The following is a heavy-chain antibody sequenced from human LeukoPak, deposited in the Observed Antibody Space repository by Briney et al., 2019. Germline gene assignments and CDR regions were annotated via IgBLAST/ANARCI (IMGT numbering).Heavy chain of an antibody. Sequence: GSLLLSCAASGFSFSNYWMHWVRQPPGKGLEWVANIKQDGSEKYYVDSVKGRFTISRDNAKNSLYLQMNSLRAEDTAVYYCARDEYSSGWYSNWGQGTLVTVSS. J-gene: IGHJ4*02. CDR1: GFSFSNYW. D-gene: IGHD6-19*01. CDR2: IKQDGSEK. V-gene: IGHV3-7*01. CDR3: ARDEYSSGWYSN.